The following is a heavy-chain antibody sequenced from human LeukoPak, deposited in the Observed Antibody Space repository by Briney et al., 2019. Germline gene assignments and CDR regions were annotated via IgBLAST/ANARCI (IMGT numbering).Heavy chain of an antibody. J-gene: IGHJ4*02. CDR3: AKVRYRESYFEY. V-gene: IGHV3-43*02. CDR2: ISGDGGNT. Sequence: GESLRLSCAASGFTFDNYAMHWVRQAPGKGLEWVSLISGDGGNTYYADSVKGRFTISRDNSKNSLYLQMNSLRAEDTALYYCAKVRYRESYFEYWGQGTLVTVSS. D-gene: IGHD2-2*02. CDR1: GFTFDNYA.